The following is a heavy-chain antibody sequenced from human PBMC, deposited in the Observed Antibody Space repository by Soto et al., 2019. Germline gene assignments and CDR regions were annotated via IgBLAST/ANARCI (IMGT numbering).Heavy chain of an antibody. CDR2: INHSGST. CDR1: GGSFSGYY. D-gene: IGHD6-13*01. CDR3: TRHEGGAAADRPLDY. V-gene: IGHV4-34*01. J-gene: IGHJ4*02. Sequence: SETLSLTCAVYGGSFSGYYWSWIRQPPGKGLEWIGEINHSGSTNYNPSLKSRVTISVDTSKNQFSLKLSSVTAADTAVYYCTRHEGGAAADRPLDYWGQGTLVTV.